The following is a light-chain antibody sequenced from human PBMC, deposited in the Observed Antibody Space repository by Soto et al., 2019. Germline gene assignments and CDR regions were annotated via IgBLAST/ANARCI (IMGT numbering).Light chain of an antibody. CDR3: QQLNSYPQT. CDR1: QGIGSY. Sequence: IQLTQSPSFLSASVGDRVTITCRASQGIGSYLAWYQQTPGQAPKLLIYAASSLQSGVPSRFSGSGSGTEFSLTISSLHPEDFATYYCQQLNSYPQTFGQGTRLEIK. CDR2: AAS. V-gene: IGKV1-9*01. J-gene: IGKJ5*01.